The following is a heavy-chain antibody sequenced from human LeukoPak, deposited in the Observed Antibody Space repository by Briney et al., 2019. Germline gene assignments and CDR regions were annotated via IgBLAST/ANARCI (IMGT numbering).Heavy chain of an antibody. CDR2: INQDSSRT. D-gene: IGHD3-22*01. V-gene: IGHV3-7*01. CDR3: ARKLYYYDTSPAGWFDP. Sequence: GGSLRLSCAASGFTFSRYWMSWVRQAQGKGLEWVATINQDSSRTYYVDTVKGRFPISRHSAKNSQYLQISGLRAEDTAVYHCARKLYYYDTSPAGWFDPWGQGTLVTVS. J-gene: IGHJ5*02. CDR1: GFTFSRYW.